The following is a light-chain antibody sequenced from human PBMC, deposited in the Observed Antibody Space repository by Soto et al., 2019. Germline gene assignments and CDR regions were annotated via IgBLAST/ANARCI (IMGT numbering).Light chain of an antibody. CDR2: DVS. Sequence: QSALTQPASVSGSPGQSITISCTGSSSDIGGYNSVSWYQQHPGKAPKLMIFDVSQRASGVSDRISASKSGDTASLTISRLQTEDEADYYCSSYTSTSALLFGGGTQLTVL. V-gene: IGLV2-14*03. CDR3: SSYTSTSALL. CDR1: SSDIGGYNS. J-gene: IGLJ3*02.